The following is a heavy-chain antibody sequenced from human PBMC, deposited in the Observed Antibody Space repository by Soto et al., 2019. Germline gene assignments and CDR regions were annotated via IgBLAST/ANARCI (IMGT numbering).Heavy chain of an antibody. Sequence: QVQLVESGGGVVQPGRSLRLSCEASGFSFSNFGIHWVRQAPGKGLEWVAVLSYDGRNAFYADSVKGRFTISRDNSKNTLYLQMNSLRAEDTAVYYCAKERVGSSYYYGMDVWGLGTTVTVSS. CDR3: AKERVGSSYYYGMDV. D-gene: IGHD1-26*01. CDR1: GFSFSNFG. CDR2: LSYDGRNA. V-gene: IGHV3-30*18. J-gene: IGHJ6*02.